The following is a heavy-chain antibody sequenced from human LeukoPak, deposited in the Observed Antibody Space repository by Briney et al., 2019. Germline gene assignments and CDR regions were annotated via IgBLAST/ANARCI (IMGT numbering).Heavy chain of an antibody. CDR1: GGSISSGDYY. J-gene: IGHJ5*02. D-gene: IGHD4-17*01. Sequence: PSETLSLTCTVSGGSISSGDYYWSWIRQPPGKGLEWIGYIYYSGSTYYNPSLKSRVTISVDTSKNQFSLKLSSVTAADTAVYYCARDGGPADYGDYFGWFDPWGQGTLVTVSS. CDR2: IYYSGST. V-gene: IGHV4-30-4*08. CDR3: ARDGGPADYGDYFGWFDP.